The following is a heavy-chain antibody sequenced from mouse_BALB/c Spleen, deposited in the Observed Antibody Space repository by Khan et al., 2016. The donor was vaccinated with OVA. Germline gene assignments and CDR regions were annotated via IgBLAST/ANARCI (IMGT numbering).Heavy chain of an antibody. J-gene: IGHJ3*01. CDR1: GYTFTSYD. CDR3: ARGGRGLQTGFAY. CDR2: INPYNDYT. D-gene: IGHD3-1*01. V-gene: IGHV1S136*01. Sequence: VQLQQSGPELVKPGASVKMSCKASGYTFTSYDMYWVKQKPGQGLEWIGYINPYNDYTKFNEKFKGKATLTSDKSSSTAYMELSSLTSEDSAVYYCARGGRGLQTGFAYWGQGTLVTVSA.